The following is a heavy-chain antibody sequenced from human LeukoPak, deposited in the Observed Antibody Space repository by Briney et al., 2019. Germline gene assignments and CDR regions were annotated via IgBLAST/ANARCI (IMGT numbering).Heavy chain of an antibody. J-gene: IGHJ6*02. D-gene: IGHD2-15*01. CDR2: ISWDSGSI. CDR3: AKDRRYCSGSSCYSESSGMDV. CDR1: GFTFDDYA. Sequence: PGRSLRLSCAASGFTFDDYAMHWVRQAPGKGLEWVSGISWDSGSIGYADSVKGRFTISRDNAKNSLYLQMNSLRAEDTALYYCAKDRRYCSGSSCYSESSGMDVWGQGTTVTVSS. V-gene: IGHV3-9*01.